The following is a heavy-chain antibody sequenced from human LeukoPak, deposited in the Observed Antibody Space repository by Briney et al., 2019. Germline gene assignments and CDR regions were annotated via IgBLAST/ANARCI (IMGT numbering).Heavy chain of an antibody. Sequence: GGSLRLSCAVSGFTFSSYTMNWVRQAPGKGLEWVSSITGSSTYIYYADSVKGRFTISGDNAKNSLYLQMDNLGAEDTAVYYCARDLTVTSTCWFDLWGQGTLVTVSS. CDR1: GFTFSSYT. V-gene: IGHV3-21*01. CDR3: ARDLTVTSTCWFDL. D-gene: IGHD4-11*01. J-gene: IGHJ5*02. CDR2: ITGSSTYI.